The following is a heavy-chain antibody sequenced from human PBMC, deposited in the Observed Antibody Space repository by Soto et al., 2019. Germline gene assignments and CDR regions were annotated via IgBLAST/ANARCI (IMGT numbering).Heavy chain of an antibody. CDR3: ARDRWSDSSGYYYESGY. V-gene: IGHV1-69*01. Sequence: QVQLVQSGAEVKMPGSSVKVSCKASGGTFSNYGISWVRQAPGQGLEWMGGIIPILGSTKSAQSFQGRVTFTADESTNTAYMELSSLRSEDTAVYYCARDRWSDSSGYYYESGYWGQGTLVTVSS. J-gene: IGHJ4*02. D-gene: IGHD3-22*01. CDR1: GGTFSNYG. CDR2: IIPILGST.